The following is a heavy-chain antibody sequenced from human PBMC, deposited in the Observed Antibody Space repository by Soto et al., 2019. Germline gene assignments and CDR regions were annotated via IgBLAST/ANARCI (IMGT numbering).Heavy chain of an antibody. Sequence: QVQLVQSGAEVKEPGASVKVSCKTSGFSFNVYYIHWVRQAPGQGLEWVGCIYPKNGVTDYTQKFQGRVTLPRDTSISTVFMELSSLRSDDTAVYFCVRENWHYDYWGRGTLVTVSS. V-gene: IGHV1-2*02. J-gene: IGHJ4*02. CDR2: IYPKNGVT. CDR3: VRENWHYDY. CDR1: GFSFNVYY.